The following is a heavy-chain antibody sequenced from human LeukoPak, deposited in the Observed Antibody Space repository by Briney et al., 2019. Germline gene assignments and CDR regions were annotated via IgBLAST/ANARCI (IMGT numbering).Heavy chain of an antibody. CDR1: GFTFSNYW. CDR3: ARDPLFYM. CDR2: INKDGSIT. D-gene: IGHD2-8*01. J-gene: IGHJ4*02. Sequence: GGSLRLSCVASGFTFSNYWMHWVRQAPGKGPEWVSRINKDGSITNFADSVKGRFTISRDNAKNTVYLQMNSLRVEDTAVYYGARDPLFYMWAQGILVTVSS. V-gene: IGHV3-74*01.